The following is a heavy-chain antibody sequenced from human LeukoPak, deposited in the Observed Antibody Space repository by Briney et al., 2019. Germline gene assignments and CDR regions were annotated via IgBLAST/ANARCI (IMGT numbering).Heavy chain of an antibody. CDR2: IYYSGST. V-gene: IGHV4-31*03. J-gene: IGHJ4*02. CDR3: ARDSSAGYNPNLFDY. CDR1: GGSISSGGYY. D-gene: IGHD5-24*01. Sequence: SETLSLTCTVSGGSISSGGYYWSWIRQHPGKGLEWIGYIYYSGSTYYNPSLKSRVTISVDTSKNQFSLKLSSVTAADTAVYYCARDSSAGYNPNLFDYWGQGTLVTVSS.